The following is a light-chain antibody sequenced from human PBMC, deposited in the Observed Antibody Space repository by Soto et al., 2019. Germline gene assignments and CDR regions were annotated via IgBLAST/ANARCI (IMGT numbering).Light chain of an antibody. CDR1: QSVXSN. V-gene: IGKV3-20*01. CDR2: GXS. Sequence: EVVLTQYPATLSVSPGERANLSCRASQSVXSNLAWYQQQPGQAPRLLIYGXSIRATGSPDRCSGSGSATDFTLTISRLEPEDFAVYYCQQYQTAPRTFGQGTRLEIK. CDR3: QQYQTAPRT. J-gene: IGKJ5*01.